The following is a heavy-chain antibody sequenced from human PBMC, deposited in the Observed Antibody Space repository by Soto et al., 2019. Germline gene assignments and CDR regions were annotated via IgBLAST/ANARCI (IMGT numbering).Heavy chain of an antibody. Sequence: QVQLVESGGGVVQPGRSLRLSCAASGFTFSSYGMHWVRQAPGKGLEWVAVISYDGSNKYYADSVKGRFTISRDNAKNTLDLQMTSLRAEDTAVYYCAKDQRGGRGYGSGSSYFGYLGQGPLVTVSS. CDR1: GFTFSSYG. J-gene: IGHJ4*02. CDR3: AKDQRGGRGYGSGSSYFGY. D-gene: IGHD3-10*01. V-gene: IGHV3-30*18. CDR2: ISYDGSNK.